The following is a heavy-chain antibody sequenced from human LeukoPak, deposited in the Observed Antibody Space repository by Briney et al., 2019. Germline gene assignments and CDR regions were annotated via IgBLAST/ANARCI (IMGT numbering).Heavy chain of an antibody. D-gene: IGHD3-3*01. CDR1: GLTFSNYW. V-gene: IGHV3-74*01. J-gene: IGHJ4*02. CDR2: IKSDGTGI. Sequence: PGGSLTLSCTTSGLTFSNYWMYWVRQAPGKGLMWVSRIKSDGTGITYTDSVGGRFTISRDNAKNTLYLQMNSLGDEDTAVYYCVRGQTIDYWGQGTLVTVSS. CDR3: VRGQTIDY.